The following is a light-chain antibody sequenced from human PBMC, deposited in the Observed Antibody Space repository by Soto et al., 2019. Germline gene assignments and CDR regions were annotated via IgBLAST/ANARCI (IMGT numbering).Light chain of an antibody. CDR1: SSDIGGFNH. Sequence: QSALTQPASVSDSPGQSITISCIGTSSDIGGFNHVSWHQQHPGKAPKLIIYDVSNRPSGVSNRFSGSKTCNTASLVISGLQAEDEADYYCSSYTSSSSYVFGSGTKVTVL. CDR3: SSYTSSSSYV. CDR2: DVS. J-gene: IGLJ1*01. V-gene: IGLV2-14*03.